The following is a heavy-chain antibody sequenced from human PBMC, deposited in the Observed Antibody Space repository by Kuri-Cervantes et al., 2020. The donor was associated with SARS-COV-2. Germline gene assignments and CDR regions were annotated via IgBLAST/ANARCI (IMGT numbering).Heavy chain of an antibody. J-gene: IGHJ6*03. CDR3: ARGSAPYHYYMDV. Sequence: LRLSCTVSGGSISSGDYYWSWIRQPPGKGLEWIGYIYYSGSTYYNPSLKSRVTISVDTSKNQFSLKLSSVTAADTAVYYCARGSAPYHYYMDVWGKGTTVTVSS. CDR1: GGSISSGDYY. V-gene: IGHV4-30-4*08. CDR2: IYYSGST.